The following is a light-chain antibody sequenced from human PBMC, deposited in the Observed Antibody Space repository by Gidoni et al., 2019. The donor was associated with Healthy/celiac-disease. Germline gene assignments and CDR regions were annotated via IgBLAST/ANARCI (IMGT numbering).Light chain of an antibody. CDR3: QQYNSYSLT. CDR2: KAS. Sequence: DIQMTQSPSTLSASVGVRVTITCRASQTISNWLAWYQQKPGNAPKVLIYKASSLESGVPSRFRGSGSGTEFTLTISSLQPDDFATYYCQQYNSYSLTFGQGTRLEIK. J-gene: IGKJ5*01. CDR1: QTISNW. V-gene: IGKV1-5*03.